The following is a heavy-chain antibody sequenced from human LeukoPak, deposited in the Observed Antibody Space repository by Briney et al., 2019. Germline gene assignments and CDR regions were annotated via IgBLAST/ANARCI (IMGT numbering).Heavy chain of an antibody. J-gene: IGHJ3*02. V-gene: IGHV3-30*04. CDR1: GHTFGFNA. Sequence: PGGSLRLSCAASGHTFGFNAMHWVRQAPGKGLEWVAVISYDGTAKFYADSVKGRFTISRDTPKNTLYLQMKSLSPEDTGFYHCARASRPGWPPSDGFDIWGQGTMVTVSS. D-gene: IGHD6-19*01. CDR3: ARASRPGWPPSDGFDI. CDR2: ISYDGTAK.